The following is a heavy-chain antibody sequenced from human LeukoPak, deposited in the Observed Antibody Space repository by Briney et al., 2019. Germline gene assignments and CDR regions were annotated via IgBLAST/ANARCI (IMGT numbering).Heavy chain of an antibody. Sequence: PSETLSLTCTVSGGSISSYYWSWIRQPAGKGLEWIGRIYTSGSTNYNPSLKSRVTMSVDTSKNQFSLKLSSVTAADTAVYYCARGPHRDWNYVFDYWGQGTLVTVSS. CDR3: ARGPHRDWNYVFDY. D-gene: IGHD1-7*01. CDR1: GGSISSYY. CDR2: IYTSGST. V-gene: IGHV4-4*07. J-gene: IGHJ4*02.